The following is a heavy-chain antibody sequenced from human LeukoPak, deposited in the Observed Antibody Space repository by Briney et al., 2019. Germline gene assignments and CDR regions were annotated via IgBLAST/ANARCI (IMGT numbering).Heavy chain of an antibody. D-gene: IGHD1-1*01. J-gene: IGHJ4*02. CDR1: GYTFTNYN. CDR3: ARDGANWATDY. CDR2: INPNGGNT. V-gene: IGHV1-46*01. Sequence: ASVKVSCKASGYTFTNYNMHWVRQAPGQGLEWLAIINPNGGNTNYAQRFQGRVTMTRDTSTNTVYMELNSLTSEDTAVYFCARDGANWATDYWGQGTLVTVSS.